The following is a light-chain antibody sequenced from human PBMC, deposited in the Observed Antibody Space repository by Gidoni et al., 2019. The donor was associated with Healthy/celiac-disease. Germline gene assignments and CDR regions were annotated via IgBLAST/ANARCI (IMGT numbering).Light chain of an antibody. V-gene: IGKV1-39*01. J-gene: IGKJ4*01. CDR1: QRISSY. CDR3: QQSYSTLLT. CDR2: AAS. Sequence: DIHMTQSPSSLSTSVGDRVTITCRASQRISSYLNWYQQKPGKAPKLLIYAASSLQSGVPARFSGSGSGTDFTLTISSLQPEDFATYYCQQSYSTLLTFXGXTKVEIK.